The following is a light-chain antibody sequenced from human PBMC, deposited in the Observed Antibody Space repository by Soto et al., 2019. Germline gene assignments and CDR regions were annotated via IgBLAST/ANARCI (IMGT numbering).Light chain of an antibody. CDR1: QSALYSSNNKNY. J-gene: IGKJ5*01. V-gene: IGKV4-1*01. Sequence: DIVMTQSPDSLAVSLGERATINCKSSQSALYSSNNKNYLAWYQQKPGQPPKLLIHWASTRESGVPDRFSGSGSETEFTLEISRVETDDVGIYYCMQSTQLPPTFGQGTRLEIK. CDR3: MQSTQLPPT. CDR2: WAS.